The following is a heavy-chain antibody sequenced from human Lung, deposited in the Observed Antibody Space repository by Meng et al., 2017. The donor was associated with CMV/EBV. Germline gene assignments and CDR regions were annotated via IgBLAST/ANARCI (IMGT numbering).Heavy chain of an antibody. CDR2: IKSKTDGETA. CDR1: GFTFSNAW. J-gene: IGHJ4*02. Sequence: EVQLGESGGDSVKPGGSLRLSCAGSGFTFSNAWMSWVRQAPGKGLEWVGRIKSKTDGETADYNAPVKGRFTISRDDSKNTLYLQMNSLKTEDTAIYYCIWNDLGDYWGQGTLVTVSS. CDR3: IWNDLGDY. D-gene: IGHD1-1*01. V-gene: IGHV3-15*01.